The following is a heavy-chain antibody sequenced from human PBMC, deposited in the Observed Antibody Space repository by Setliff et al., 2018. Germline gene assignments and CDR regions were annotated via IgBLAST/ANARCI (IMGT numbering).Heavy chain of an antibody. Sequence: APVKVSCKTSGYTFTSYAMHWVRQAPGQRLEWMGWINAGNGNTKYSQKFQGRVTITRDTSASTAYMELSSLRSEDTAVYYCARDGFEIVVVPAAIYYYYYMDVWGKGTTVTVSS. CDR3: ARDGFEIVVVPAAIYYYYYMDV. V-gene: IGHV1-3*01. CDR2: INAGNGNT. J-gene: IGHJ6*03. CDR1: GYTFTSYA. D-gene: IGHD2-2*01.